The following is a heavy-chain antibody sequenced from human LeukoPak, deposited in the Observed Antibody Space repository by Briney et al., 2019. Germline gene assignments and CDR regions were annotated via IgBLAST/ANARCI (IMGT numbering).Heavy chain of an antibody. CDR1: GGSIRSSSYY. CDR2: IYYSGST. J-gene: IGHJ6*03. V-gene: IGHV4-39*01. CDR3: ARVSGQFYFYYYMDV. D-gene: IGHD6-19*01. Sequence: SETLSLTCTVSGGSIRSSSYYWGWIRQPPGKGLEWIGSIYYSGSTYYNPSLKSRVTISLDTSKNQFSPRLSSLTAADTAVYYCARVSGQFYFYYYMDVWGKGTTVTISS.